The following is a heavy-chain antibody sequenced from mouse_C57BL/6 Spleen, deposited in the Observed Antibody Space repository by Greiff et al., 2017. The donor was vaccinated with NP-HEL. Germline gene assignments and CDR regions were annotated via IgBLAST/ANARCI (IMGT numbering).Heavy chain of an antibody. CDR2: ISSGGSYT. D-gene: IGHD1-1*01. CDR1: GFTFSNYG. J-gene: IGHJ2*01. CDR3: ARQGITTVVPFDY. Sequence: EVQGVESGGDLVKPGGSLKLSCAASGFTFSNYGMSWVRQTPDKRLEWVATISSGGSYTYYPDSVKGRFTISRDNAKNTLYLQMSSLKSEDTAMYYCARQGITTVVPFDYWGQGTTLTVSS. V-gene: IGHV5-6*01.